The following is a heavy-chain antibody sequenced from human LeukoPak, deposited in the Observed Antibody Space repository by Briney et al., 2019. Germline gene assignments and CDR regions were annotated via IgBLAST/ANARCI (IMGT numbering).Heavy chain of an antibody. D-gene: IGHD3-3*01. J-gene: IGHJ6*02. CDR3: ARLVSNYDFWSGYYYGMDV. CDR2: INHSGST. Sequence: SETLSLTCAVYGGSFSGYYWSWIRQPPGKGLEWIGEINHSGSTNYNPSLKSRVTISVDTSKNQFSLKLSSVTAADTAVYYCARLVSNYDFWSGYYYGMDVWGQGTTVTVSS. CDR1: GGSFSGYY. V-gene: IGHV4-34*01.